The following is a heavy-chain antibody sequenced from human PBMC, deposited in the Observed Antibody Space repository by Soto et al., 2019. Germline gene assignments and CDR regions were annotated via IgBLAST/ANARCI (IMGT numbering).Heavy chain of an antibody. CDR2: ISGSVVST. J-gene: IGHJ6*02. CDR3: AKGSSSGWAYYYYGTDV. CDR1: GFTFSAYA. D-gene: IGHD3-22*01. V-gene: IGHV3-23*01. Sequence: GGSLRLSCAASGFTFSAYAMSWVRQAPGKGLEWVSGISGSVVSTYYADSVKGRFTISRDNSKKTLYLQMNSLRAEDTAVYYCAKGSSSGWAYYYYGTDVWGQGTTVTVSS.